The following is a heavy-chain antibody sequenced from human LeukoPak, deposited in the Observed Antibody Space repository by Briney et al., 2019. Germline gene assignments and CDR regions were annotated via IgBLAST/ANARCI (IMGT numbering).Heavy chain of an antibody. CDR2: ISGSGGTT. Sequence: GGSLRLSCAASAFTFSSFAMSWVRQAPGNGLEWVSVISGSGGTTYYADSLKGRFTISRDNSKNTLYLQMNSLRADDTAVYYCAKCPTSRTACYTGDYWGQGTLVTVSS. J-gene: IGHJ4*02. CDR3: AKCPTSRTACYTGDY. V-gene: IGHV3-23*01. CDR1: AFTFSSFA. D-gene: IGHD2-2*02.